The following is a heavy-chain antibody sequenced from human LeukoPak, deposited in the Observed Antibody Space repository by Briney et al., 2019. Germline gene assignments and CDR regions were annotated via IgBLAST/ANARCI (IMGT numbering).Heavy chain of an antibody. D-gene: IGHD5-18*01. CDR2: TNPSGGGT. Sequence: GASVKVSCKASGYTFTNYYMHWVRQAPGQGLEWMGITNPSGGGTSYAQKFQGRLTMTRDTSTTTVYMELSSLRSEDTAMYYCAREIGPRQLHLWGSAFDYWGQGTLVTVSS. CDR3: AREIGPRQLHLWGSAFDY. J-gene: IGHJ4*02. CDR1: GYTFTNYY. V-gene: IGHV1-46*01.